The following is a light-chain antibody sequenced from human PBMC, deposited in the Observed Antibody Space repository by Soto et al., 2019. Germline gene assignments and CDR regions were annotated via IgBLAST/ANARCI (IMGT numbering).Light chain of an antibody. CDR2: GAS. CDR1: QSVSSSY. J-gene: IGKJ5*01. Sequence: EIVLTQSPGTLSLSPGERATLSCRASQSVSSSYLAWYQQKPGQAPRLLINGASSRATGIPDRFSGSGSGTDFTLTISRLEPEALAVYYCQQYGTSPPSTFGQGTRLEIK. V-gene: IGKV3-20*01. CDR3: QQYGTSPPST.